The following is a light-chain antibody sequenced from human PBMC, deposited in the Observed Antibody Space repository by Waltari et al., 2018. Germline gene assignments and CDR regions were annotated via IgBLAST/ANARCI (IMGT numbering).Light chain of an antibody. J-gene: IGLJ2*01. V-gene: IGLV2-14*03. Sequence: QSALTQPASVSGSPGQSISISCTGISSDVGGFNFVSWYQQHPGKAPKLMIYDVFNWPSGVSTRFSGSKSDNAASLAISGLQAEDEAVYYCSSYTASPPHVVFGGGTKVTVL. CDR1: SSDVGGFNF. CDR2: DVF. CDR3: SSYTASPPHVV.